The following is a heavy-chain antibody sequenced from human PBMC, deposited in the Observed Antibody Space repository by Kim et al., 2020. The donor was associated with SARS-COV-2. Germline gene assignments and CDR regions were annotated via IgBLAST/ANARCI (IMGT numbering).Heavy chain of an antibody. CDR3: ARRFGGGYSYGRGFDP. Sequence: SLKSRVTISVDTSKNQFSLKLSSVTAADTAVYYCARRFGGGYSYGRGFDPWGQGTLVTVSS. D-gene: IGHD5-18*01. V-gene: IGHV4-59*08. J-gene: IGHJ5*02.